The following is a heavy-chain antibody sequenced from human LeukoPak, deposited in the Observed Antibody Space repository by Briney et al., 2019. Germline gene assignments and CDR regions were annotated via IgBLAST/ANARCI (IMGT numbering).Heavy chain of an antibody. V-gene: IGHV3-23*01. CDR3: AKVRGWLVFDY. CDR2: IAGIVSAT. CDR1: GFSFNNYA. Sequence: GGSLRLSCAASGFSFNNYAMTWVRRAPGKGLEWVSTIAGIVSATFYADSVKGRFIISRDNSKNMLYLQMDSLRAEDTAVYYCAKVRGWLVFDYWGQGTLVTVSS. D-gene: IGHD6-19*01. J-gene: IGHJ4*02.